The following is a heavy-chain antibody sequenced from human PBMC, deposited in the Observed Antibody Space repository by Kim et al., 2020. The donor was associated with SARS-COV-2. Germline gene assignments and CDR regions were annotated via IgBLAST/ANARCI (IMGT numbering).Heavy chain of an antibody. D-gene: IGHD2-15*01. Sequence: GGSLRLSCAASGFTFINYDMTWVRQAPGKGLEWVSGISGPGDRKAYADSVKGRFTISRDNSKNTLYLQMNSLTVDDTAVYYCVKGGWLDYWGQGTLVTVSS. J-gene: IGHJ4*02. CDR3: VKGGWLDY. V-gene: IGHV3-23*01. CDR2: ISGPGDRK. CDR1: GFTFINYD.